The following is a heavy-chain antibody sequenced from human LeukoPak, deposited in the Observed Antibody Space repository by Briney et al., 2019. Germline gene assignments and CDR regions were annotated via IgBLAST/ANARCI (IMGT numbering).Heavy chain of an antibody. CDR1: GGSINGYY. V-gene: IGHV4-4*07. CDR3: ARASPSGGYMDV. Sequence: PSETLSLTCTVSGGSINGYYWSWIRQPAGKGLQWIGRLHTSGSSSYNPSLKSRVTISVDKSKNQFSLKLSSVTAADTALYYCARASPSGGYMDVWGKGTTVTVSS. D-gene: IGHD3-10*01. CDR2: LHTSGSS. J-gene: IGHJ6*03.